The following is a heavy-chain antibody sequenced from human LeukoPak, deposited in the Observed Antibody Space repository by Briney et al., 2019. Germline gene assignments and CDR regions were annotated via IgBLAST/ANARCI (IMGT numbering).Heavy chain of an antibody. J-gene: IGHJ4*02. CDR2: IRGSGGST. Sequence: GGSLRLSCAASGFTFSSYAMSWVRQAPGKGLEWVSAIRGSGGSTYYADSVKGRFTISRDNSKNTLYLQMNSLRAEDTAIYYCAKEVTGTNYFDYWGQGTLVTVSS. V-gene: IGHV3-23*01. CDR1: GFTFSSYA. D-gene: IGHD1-20*01. CDR3: AKEVTGTNYFDY.